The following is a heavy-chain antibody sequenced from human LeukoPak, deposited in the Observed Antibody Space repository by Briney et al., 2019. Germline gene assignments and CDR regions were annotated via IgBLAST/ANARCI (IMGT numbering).Heavy chain of an antibody. D-gene: IGHD3-22*01. CDR2: ISGSNSYI. CDR3: AKDNRPHSSGYFGFFDY. V-gene: IGHV3-21*04. Sequence: SGGSLRLSCVASEFTFSTYSMNWVRQAPGKGLEWVSSISGSNSYIYYADSMKGRSTISRDNAKNSLYLQMNSLRAEDMALYYCAKDNRPHSSGYFGFFDYWGQGTLVTVSS. J-gene: IGHJ4*02. CDR1: EFTFSTYS.